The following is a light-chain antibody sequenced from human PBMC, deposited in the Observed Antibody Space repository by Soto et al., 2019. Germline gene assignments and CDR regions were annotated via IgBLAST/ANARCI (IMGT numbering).Light chain of an antibody. Sequence: DIQMTQSPATLFGYVRDRVTITCRASQTISSWLAWYQQKPGKAPKLLIYKASTLKSGVPSRFSGSGSGTEFTLTISSLQPDDFATYYCQHYNSYSEAFGQGTKV. CDR2: KAS. CDR1: QTISSW. J-gene: IGKJ1*01. CDR3: QHYNSYSEA. V-gene: IGKV1-5*03.